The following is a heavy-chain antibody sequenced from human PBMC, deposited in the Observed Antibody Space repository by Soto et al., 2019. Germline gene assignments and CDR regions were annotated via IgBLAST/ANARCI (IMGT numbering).Heavy chain of an antibody. CDR3: ASGQPWLEDYYGMDV. CDR1: GFTFSSYS. CDR2: ISSSSSTI. V-gene: IGHV3-48*02. D-gene: IGHD6-19*01. Sequence: GGSLRLSCAASGFTFSSYSMNWVRQAPGKGLEWVSYISSSSSTIYYADSVKGRFTISRDNAKNSLYLQMNSLRDEDTAVYYCASGQPWLEDYYGMDVWGQGTTVTVS. J-gene: IGHJ6*02.